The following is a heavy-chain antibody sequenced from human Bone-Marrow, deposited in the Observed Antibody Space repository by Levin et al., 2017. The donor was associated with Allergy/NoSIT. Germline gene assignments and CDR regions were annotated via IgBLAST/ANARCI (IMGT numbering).Heavy chain of an antibody. J-gene: IGHJ6*02. V-gene: IGHV4-39*07. Sequence: KPSETLSLTCTVSGGSISSSSYYWGWIRQPPGKGLEWIGTIYYSGSTYYNPSLKSRVTISIDMSKNQFSLKLSSVTAADTAADYCAGEDAYDGPSDYSGMDVWGQGTTVTVSS. CDR1: GGSISSSSYY. CDR3: AGEDAYDGPSDYSGMDV. D-gene: IGHD5-12*01. CDR2: IYYSGST.